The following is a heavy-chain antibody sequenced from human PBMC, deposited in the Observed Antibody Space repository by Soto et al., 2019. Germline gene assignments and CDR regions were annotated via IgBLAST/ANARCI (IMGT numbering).Heavy chain of an antibody. CDR2: IAYDGNEK. Sequence: QVKLVESGGGVVQPGTSLRLSCAASGFTFKTHAMHWVRQAPGKGLEWMAVIAYDGNEKFYADSVKGRFTISRDNSKNALCLQINTQRNEDTAVYYCGKDVGDYVPYYYGVDVWGQGTTVTVSS. V-gene: IGHV3-30*18. CDR3: GKDVGDYVPYYYGVDV. CDR1: GFTFKTHA. J-gene: IGHJ6*02. D-gene: IGHD1-26*01.